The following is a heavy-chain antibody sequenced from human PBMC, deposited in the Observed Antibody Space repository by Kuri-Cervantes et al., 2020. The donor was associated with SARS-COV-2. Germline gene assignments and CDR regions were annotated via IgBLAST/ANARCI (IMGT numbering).Heavy chain of an antibody. CDR3: ARVRYCSSTSCRLGWYFDL. CDR2: IYTSGST. Sequence: SETLSLTCTVSGGSISSGSYYWSWIRQPAGKGLEWIGRIYTSGSTYYNPSLKSRVTISVDTSKNQFSLKLSSVTAADTAVYYCARVRYCSSTSCRLGWYFDLWGRGTLVTVSS. V-gene: IGHV4-61*02. J-gene: IGHJ2*01. CDR1: GGSISSGSYY. D-gene: IGHD2-2*01.